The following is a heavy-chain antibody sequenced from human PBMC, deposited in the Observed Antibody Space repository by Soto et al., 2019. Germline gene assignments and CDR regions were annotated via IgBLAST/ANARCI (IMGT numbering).Heavy chain of an antibody. Sequence: EVQLLESGGGLVQPGGSLRLSCAASGFTFSSYAMSWVRQAPGKGLEWVSAISGSGGSTYYADFVKGRFTISRDNSKNTXXLQKNSLRAEDTAVYYCAKDSRVGARTSRYDAFDIWGQGTMVTVSS. J-gene: IGHJ3*02. V-gene: IGHV3-23*01. D-gene: IGHD1-26*01. CDR3: AKDSRVGARTSRYDAFDI. CDR1: GFTFSSYA. CDR2: ISGSGGST.